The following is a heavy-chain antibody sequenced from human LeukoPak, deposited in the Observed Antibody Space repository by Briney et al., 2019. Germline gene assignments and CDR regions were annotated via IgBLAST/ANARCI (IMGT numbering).Heavy chain of an antibody. Sequence: ASVKVSCKASGYTLTSYDINWVRQATGQGLEWMGWMNPNSGNTGYAQKFRGRVTMTRDTSISTAYMELSSLRSEDTAVYYCAKAGIVATMNADWFDPWGQGTLVTVSS. CDR3: AKAGIVATMNADWFDP. CDR1: GYTLTSYD. J-gene: IGHJ5*02. D-gene: IGHD5-12*01. V-gene: IGHV1-8*01. CDR2: MNPNSGNT.